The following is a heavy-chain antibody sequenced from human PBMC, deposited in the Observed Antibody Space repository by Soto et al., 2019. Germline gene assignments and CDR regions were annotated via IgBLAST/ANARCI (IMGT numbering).Heavy chain of an antibody. CDR2: IRNGGDYI. D-gene: IGHD3-16*01. Sequence: EVQLLESGGGLVQPGGALRLSCGAAGDKCSNYARPWGRRAPGKGLERVSCIRNGGDYIYYEDAEKGRVTISRDRSTSTLYLQMNGLTADDTAVYYCAQDAGPLGTNDWYFDVWGRGTLVTVSP. V-gene: IGHV3-23*01. CDR1: GDKCSNYA. CDR3: AQDAGPLGTNDWYFDV. J-gene: IGHJ2*01.